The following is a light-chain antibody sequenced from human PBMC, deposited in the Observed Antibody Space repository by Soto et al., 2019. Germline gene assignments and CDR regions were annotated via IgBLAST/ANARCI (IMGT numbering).Light chain of an antibody. CDR2: DVT. CDR1: SSDVGGY. Sequence: QSALTQPRSVSGSPGQSVTISCTGTSSDVGGYVSWYQQHPGKAPKLMIYDVTKRPSGVPDRFSGSKSGNTASLTISGLQAEDEADYYCCSYAGSYVVFGGGTQLTVL. V-gene: IGLV2-11*01. J-gene: IGLJ2*01. CDR3: CSYAGSYVV.